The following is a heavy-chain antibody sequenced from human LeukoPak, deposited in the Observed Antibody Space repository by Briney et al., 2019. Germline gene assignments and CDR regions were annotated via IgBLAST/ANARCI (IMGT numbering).Heavy chain of an antibody. CDR2: ISYDGSNK. D-gene: IGHD6-25*01. Sequence: GGSLRLSCAASGFTFSSYDMHWVRQAPGKGLEWVAVISYDGSNKYYADSVKGRFTISRDNSKNTLYLQMNSLRAEDTAVYYCARDVTYSSGNYYYYYYMDVWGKGTTVTVSS. CDR1: GFTFSSYD. CDR3: ARDVTYSSGNYYYYYYMDV. J-gene: IGHJ6*03. V-gene: IGHV3-30*19.